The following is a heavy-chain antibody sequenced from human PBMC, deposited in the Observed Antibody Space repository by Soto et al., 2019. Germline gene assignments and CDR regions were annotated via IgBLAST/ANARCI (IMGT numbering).Heavy chain of an antibody. Sequence: EVQLVESGGGLVQPGGSPRLSCAASGFVFSSYHMNWVRQAPGKGLEWISYISSSSDNIYYADSVRGRFTISRDNAKNSLYLQMNSLRAEDTAVYYCARDKGYFSSTSCYYDYYMDVWGKGTTVTVSS. J-gene: IGHJ6*03. D-gene: IGHD2-2*01. CDR1: GFVFSSYH. CDR3: ARDKGYFSSTSCYYDYYMDV. V-gene: IGHV3-48*01. CDR2: ISSSSDNI.